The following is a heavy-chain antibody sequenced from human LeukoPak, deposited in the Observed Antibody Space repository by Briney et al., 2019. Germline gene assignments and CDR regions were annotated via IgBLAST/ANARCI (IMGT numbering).Heavy chain of an antibody. D-gene: IGHD2/OR15-2a*01. Sequence: GGSLRLSCAASGFTFSNYVMNWVRQAPGKGLEWVSGISGSGGSTYYADSVKGRFTISRDNSKNTLYLQMNSLRAEDTAVYYCAKDSAKKYDDYWGQGTLVTVSS. J-gene: IGHJ4*02. CDR3: AKDSAKKYDDY. CDR2: ISGSGGST. V-gene: IGHV3-23*01. CDR1: GFTFSNYV.